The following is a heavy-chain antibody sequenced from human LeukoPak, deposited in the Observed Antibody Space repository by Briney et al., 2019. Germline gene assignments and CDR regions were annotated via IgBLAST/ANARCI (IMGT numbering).Heavy chain of an antibody. CDR3: ARDRRSRIVVVPATFDY. V-gene: IGHV1-2*02. Sequence: ASVKVSCKASGYTFTGYYMHWVRQAPGQGLEWMGWINPNSGGTNYAQKFQGRVTMTRDTSISTAYMELSRLRSDDTAVYYCARDRRSRIVVVPATFDYWGQGTLVTVSS. CDR1: GYTFTGYY. D-gene: IGHD2-2*01. CDR2: INPNSGGT. J-gene: IGHJ4*02.